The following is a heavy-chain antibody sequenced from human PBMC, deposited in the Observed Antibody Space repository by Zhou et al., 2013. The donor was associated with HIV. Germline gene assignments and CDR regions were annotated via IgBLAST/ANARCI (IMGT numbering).Heavy chain of an antibody. CDR1: GYTLTGFG. J-gene: IGHJ1*01. Sequence: QVQLVQSGAEVKRPGASVKVSCKASGYTLTGFGVSWVRQAPGQGLEWMGWISSYRGHTNYAQKLQGRVSVTTDTSTNTAYMELNGLTSEDTAVYYCARATATAVVTWGPEYFQHWGQGTLVTVSS. CDR2: ISSYRGHT. V-gene: IGHV1-18*01. CDR3: ARATATAVVTWGPEYFQH. D-gene: IGHD2-21*02.